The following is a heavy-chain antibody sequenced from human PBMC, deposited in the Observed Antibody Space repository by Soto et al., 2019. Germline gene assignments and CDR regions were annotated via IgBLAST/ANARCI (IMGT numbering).Heavy chain of an antibody. D-gene: IGHD6-13*01. CDR3: ASYTAAGMLWFDP. CDR1: GGTFSSYA. Sequence: ASVKVSCKASGGTFSSYAISWVRQAPGQGLEWMGGIIPIFGTANYAQKFQGRVTITADESTSTAYMELSSLRSEDAAVYYCASYTAAGMLWFDPWGQGTLVTVSS. J-gene: IGHJ5*02. CDR2: IIPIFGTA. V-gene: IGHV1-69*13.